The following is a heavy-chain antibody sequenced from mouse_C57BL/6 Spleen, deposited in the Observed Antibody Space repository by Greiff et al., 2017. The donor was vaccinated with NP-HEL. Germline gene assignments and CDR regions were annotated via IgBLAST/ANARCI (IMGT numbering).Heavy chain of an antibody. V-gene: IGHV1-15*01. CDR1: GYTFTDYE. CDR3: TRYYGSRFAY. Sequence: QVHVKQSGAELVRPGASVTLSCKASGYTFTDYEMHWVKQTPVHGLEWIGAIDPETGGTAYNQKFKGKAILTADKSSSTAYMELRSLTSEDSAVYYCTRYYGSRFAYWGQGTLVTVSA. CDR2: IDPETGGT. J-gene: IGHJ3*01. D-gene: IGHD1-1*01.